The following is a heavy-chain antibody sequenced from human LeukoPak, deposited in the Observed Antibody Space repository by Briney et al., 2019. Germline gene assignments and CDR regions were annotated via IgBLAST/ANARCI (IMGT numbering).Heavy chain of an antibody. CDR2: IYTSGST. Sequence: PSETLSLTCTVSGGSISSGSYYCSWIRQPAGKGLEWIGRIYTSGSTNYNPSLKSRVTISIDTSKNQFSLKLSSVTAADTAVYYCARNCSSTSCYSSDAFDIWGQGTIVTVSS. V-gene: IGHV4-61*02. CDR3: ARNCSSTSCYSSDAFDI. CDR1: GGSISSGSYY. J-gene: IGHJ3*02. D-gene: IGHD2-2*01.